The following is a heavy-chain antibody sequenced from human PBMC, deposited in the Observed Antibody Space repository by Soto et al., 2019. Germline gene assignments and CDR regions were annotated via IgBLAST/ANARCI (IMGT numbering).Heavy chain of an antibody. Sequence: PGESLKISCKGSGYSFTSYWIGWVCQMPGKGLEWMGIIYPGDSDTRYSPSFQGQVTISADKSISTAYLQWSSLKASDTAMYYCARHGDIVVVPAAPANYYYYYGMDVWGQGTTVTVSS. CDR1: GYSFTSYW. CDR3: ARHGDIVVVPAAPANYYYYYGMDV. V-gene: IGHV5-51*01. CDR2: IYPGDSDT. J-gene: IGHJ6*02. D-gene: IGHD2-2*01.